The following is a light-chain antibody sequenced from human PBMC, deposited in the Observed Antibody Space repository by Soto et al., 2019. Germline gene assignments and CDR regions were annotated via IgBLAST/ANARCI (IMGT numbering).Light chain of an antibody. J-gene: IGKJ1*01. CDR3: QQCYTTPWT. V-gene: IGKV4-1*01. Sequence: DIVMTHIPDSLAVSLGERATINCKSSQSVLYSSNNKNYLAWFQQKPGQPPKVLIYWASTRESGVPDRFSGSGSGTDFTLTISSLQAEDAAVYYCQQCYTTPWTFGQGTKVDIK. CDR2: WAS. CDR1: QSVLYSSNNKNY.